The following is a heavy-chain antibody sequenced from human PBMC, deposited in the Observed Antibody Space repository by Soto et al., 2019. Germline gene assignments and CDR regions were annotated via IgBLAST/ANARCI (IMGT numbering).Heavy chain of an antibody. J-gene: IGHJ6*02. CDR2: INPNSGGT. CDR1: GYTFTGYY. D-gene: IGHD4-17*01. CDR3: ARGGLQRTHNDYGDYIVPVLYYYGMDV. V-gene: IGHV1-2*04. Sequence: GASVKVSCKASGYTFTGYYMHWVRQAPGQGLEWMGWINPNSGGTNYAQKFQGWVTMTRDTSISTAYMELSRLRSDDTAVYYCARGGLQRTHNDYGDYIVPVLYYYGMDVWGQGTTVTVSS.